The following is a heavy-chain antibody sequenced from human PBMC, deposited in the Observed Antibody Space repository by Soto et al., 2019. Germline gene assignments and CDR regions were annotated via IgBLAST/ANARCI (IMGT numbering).Heavy chain of an antibody. CDR3: ARYTAMVPHFDY. D-gene: IGHD5-18*01. CDR2: INHSGST. CDR1: GGSFSGYY. J-gene: IGHJ4*02. V-gene: IGHV4-34*01. Sequence: SETLSLTCAVYGGSFSGYYWTWIRQPPGTGLEWIGEINHSGSTNYNPSLKSRVTISVDTSKNQFSLKLTSVTAADTAVYYCARYTAMVPHFDYWGQGTLVTVSS.